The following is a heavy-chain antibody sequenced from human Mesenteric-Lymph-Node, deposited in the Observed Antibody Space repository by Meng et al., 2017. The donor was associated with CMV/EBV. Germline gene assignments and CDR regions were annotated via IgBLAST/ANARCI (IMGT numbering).Heavy chain of an antibody. CDR3: ARDLGLGFWSGFDP. V-gene: IGHV3-30*02. Sequence: GESLKISCAASGFTFSSYGMHWVRQAPGKGLEWVAFIRYDGSNKYYADSVKGRFTISRDNAKNSLYLQMNSLRAEDTAVYYCARDLGLGFWSGFDPWGQGTLVTVSS. CDR2: IRYDGSNK. CDR1: GFTFSSYG. D-gene: IGHD3-3*01. J-gene: IGHJ5*02.